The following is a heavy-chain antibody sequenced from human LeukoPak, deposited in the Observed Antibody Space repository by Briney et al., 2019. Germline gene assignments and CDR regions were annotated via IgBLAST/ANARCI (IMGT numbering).Heavy chain of an antibody. J-gene: IGHJ4*02. Sequence: GGSLSLSCAASGFIFSDYYMSWIRQAPGQRLEWVSYISGTSSFTNYADSVKGRFTISRDNAKNSLYLQMNSLRAEDTAVYYCARGSPSGYWGQGTLVTVSS. CDR3: ARGSPSGY. V-gene: IGHV3-11*06. D-gene: IGHD6-25*01. CDR1: GFIFSDYY. CDR2: ISGTSSFT.